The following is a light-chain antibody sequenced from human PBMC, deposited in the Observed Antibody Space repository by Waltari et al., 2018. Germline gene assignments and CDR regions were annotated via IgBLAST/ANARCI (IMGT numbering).Light chain of an antibody. Sequence: QSVLTQPPSTSATPGQRVTISCSGSKSNIGNNSVYWYQQVPGMAPKLIIYKNSQRPSGVPDRFSGSKSGTSASLAISVLRSEDDATYHCAAWDDGWSGPWVFCGGTRVTVL. J-gene: IGLJ3*02. CDR3: AAWDDGWSGPWV. V-gene: IGLV1-47*01. CDR1: KSNIGNNS. CDR2: KNS.